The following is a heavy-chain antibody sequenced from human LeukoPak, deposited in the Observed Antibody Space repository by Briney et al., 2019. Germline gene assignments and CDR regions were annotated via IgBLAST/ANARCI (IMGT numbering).Heavy chain of an antibody. D-gene: IGHD1-1*01. J-gene: IGHJ4*02. V-gene: IGHV3-30*18. CDR1: GFTFSSYG. Sequence: GGSLRLSCAASGFTFSSYGMHWVRQAPGKGLEWVAVISYDGSNKYYADSVKGRFTISRDNSKNTLYLQMNSLRAEDTAVYYCAKGTGFDYGGQGTLVTVS. CDR2: ISYDGSNK. CDR3: AKGTGFDY.